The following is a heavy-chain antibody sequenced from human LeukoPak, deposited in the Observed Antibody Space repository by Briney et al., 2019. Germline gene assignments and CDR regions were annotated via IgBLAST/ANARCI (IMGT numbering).Heavy chain of an antibody. J-gene: IGHJ5*01. D-gene: IGHD6-13*01. Sequence: SETLSLTCTVSGGSISSYYWSWIRQPPGKGLEWIGYIYYSGSTNYNPSLKSRVTISVDTSKNQFSLKLSSVTAADTAVYYCARIAAAASSWFDSWGQGTLVTVSS. CDR2: IYYSGST. CDR3: ARIAAAASSWFDS. V-gene: IGHV4-59*01. CDR1: GGSISSYY.